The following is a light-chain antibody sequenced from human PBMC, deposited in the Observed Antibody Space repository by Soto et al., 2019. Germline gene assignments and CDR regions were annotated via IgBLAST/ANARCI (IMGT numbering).Light chain of an antibody. CDR2: EAS. V-gene: IGKV3-11*01. Sequence: ENVLTQSPATLSLSPGERATLSCRASQSVGNHLVWYQQKPGQAPRLLIYEASNRATGIPARFSGSGSGTDFTLTISSLEPEDFAVYYCRERNTWWTFGQGTKVDIK. CDR1: QSVGNH. J-gene: IGKJ1*01. CDR3: RERNTWWT.